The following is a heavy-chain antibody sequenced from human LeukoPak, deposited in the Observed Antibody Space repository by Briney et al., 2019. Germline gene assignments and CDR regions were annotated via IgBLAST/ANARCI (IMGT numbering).Heavy chain of an antibody. CDR3: AREESDTIFGVVIKYYGMDV. V-gene: IGHV3-30-3*01. Sequence: PGGSLRLSCAASGFTFSSYAMHWVRQAPGKGLEWVAVISYDGSNKYYADSVKGRFTISRDNPKNTLYLQMNSLRAEDTAVYYCAREESDTIFGVVIKYYGMDVWGQGTTVTVSS. CDR1: GFTFSSYA. D-gene: IGHD3-3*01. CDR2: ISYDGSNK. J-gene: IGHJ6*02.